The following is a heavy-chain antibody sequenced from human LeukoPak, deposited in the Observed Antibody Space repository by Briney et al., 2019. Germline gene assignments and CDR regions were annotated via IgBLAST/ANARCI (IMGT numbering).Heavy chain of an antibody. CDR3: ARVGQQLVTHYYYYGMDV. V-gene: IGHV4-34*12. J-gene: IGHJ6*02. D-gene: IGHD6-13*01. Sequence: SETLSLTCAVYGASFSGYYWSWIRQPPGKGLEWIGEIIHSGSTNYNPSLKSRVTISVDTSKNQFSLKLSSVTAADTAVYYCARVGQQLVTHYYYYGMDVWGQGTTVTVSS. CDR2: IIHSGST. CDR1: GASFSGYY.